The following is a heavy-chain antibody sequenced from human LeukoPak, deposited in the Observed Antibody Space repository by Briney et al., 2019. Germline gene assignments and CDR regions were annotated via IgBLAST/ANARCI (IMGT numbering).Heavy chain of an antibody. CDR3: AKDNRPKDIVVVVAARV. J-gene: IGHJ4*02. D-gene: IGHD2-15*01. CDR1: GFTFSSYA. CDR2: ISGSGGST. V-gene: IGHV3-23*01. Sequence: PGGSLRLSCAASGFTFSSYAMSWVRQAPGKGLEWVSAISGSGGSTYYADSVKGRFTISRDNSKNTLYLQMNSLRAEDTAVYYCAKDNRPKDIVVVVAARVWGQGTLVTVSS.